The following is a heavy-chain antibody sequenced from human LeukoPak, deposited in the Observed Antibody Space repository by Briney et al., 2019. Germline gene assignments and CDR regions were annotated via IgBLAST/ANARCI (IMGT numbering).Heavy chain of an antibody. D-gene: IGHD3-10*01. V-gene: IGHV3-21*01. J-gene: IGHJ3*02. CDR3: ARDGDYYGSGSYRDGFDI. CDR2: ISTSRSYI. CDR1: GFTFINYR. Sequence: GGSLRLSCAASGFTFINYRMNWVRQAPGKGLEWVSSISTSRSYIYHADSVKGRFTISRDNAKNSLYLQMNSLRAEDTAVYYCARDGDYYGSGSYRDGFDIWGQGTMVTVSS.